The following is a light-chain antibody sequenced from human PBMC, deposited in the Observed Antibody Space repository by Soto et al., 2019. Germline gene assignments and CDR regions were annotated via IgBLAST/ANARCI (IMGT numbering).Light chain of an antibody. CDR3: QHYGDSPLYT. CDR2: AAS. Sequence: EIVLTQSPGTLSLSPGERATLSCRASQSVSSRSLAWYQHKPGQAPRLLIYAASIRATSIPDRFSGSGSGTDFTVTISRLEPEDVAVYYCQHYGDSPLYTFGQGTQLEI. V-gene: IGKV3-20*01. J-gene: IGKJ2*01. CDR1: QSVSSRS.